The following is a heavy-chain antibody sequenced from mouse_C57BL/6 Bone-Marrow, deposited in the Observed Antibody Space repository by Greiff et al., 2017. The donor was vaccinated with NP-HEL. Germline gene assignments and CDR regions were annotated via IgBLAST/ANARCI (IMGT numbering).Heavy chain of an antibody. Sequence: ESGPGLVKPSQSLSLTCSVTGYSITSGYYWNWIRQFPGNKLEWMGYISYDGSNNYNPSLKNRISITRDTSKNQFFLKLNSVTTEDTATYYCARGGLLLRYPYYFDYWGQGTTLTVSS. J-gene: IGHJ2*01. D-gene: IGHD1-1*01. CDR1: GYSITSGYY. V-gene: IGHV3-6*01. CDR3: ARGGLLLRYPYYFDY. CDR2: ISYDGSN.